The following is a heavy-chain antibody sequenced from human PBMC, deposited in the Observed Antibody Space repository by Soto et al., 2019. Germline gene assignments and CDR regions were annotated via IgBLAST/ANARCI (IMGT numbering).Heavy chain of an antibody. CDR2: INHSGST. V-gene: IGHV4-34*01. J-gene: IGHJ6*03. CDR3: ARIGYASRPRGTQHMDV. CDR1: GGSFSGYY. Sequence: SETLSLTCAVYGGSFSGYYWSWIRQPPGKGLEWIGEINHSGSTNYNPSLKSRVTISVDTSKNQFSLKLSSVTAADTAVYYCARIGYASRPRGTQHMDVWGKGTTVTVSS. D-gene: IGHD2-8*01.